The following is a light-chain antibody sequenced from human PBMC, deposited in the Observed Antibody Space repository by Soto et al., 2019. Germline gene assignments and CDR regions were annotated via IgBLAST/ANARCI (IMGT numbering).Light chain of an antibody. CDR1: NSNVGSNT. V-gene: IGLV1-44*01. CDR3: AAWDASRNASV. Sequence: QSVLTQPPSASGAPGQRVTISCSGSNSNVGSNTVSWYQQFPGTAPKLLIHSNNKRPSGVPDRFSGSKSGTSASLAISGLQSEDEADYYCAAWDASRNASVFGGGNKVTVL. CDR2: SNN. J-gene: IGLJ1*01.